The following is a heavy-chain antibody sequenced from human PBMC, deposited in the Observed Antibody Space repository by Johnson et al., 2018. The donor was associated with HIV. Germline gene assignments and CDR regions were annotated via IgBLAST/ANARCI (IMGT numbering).Heavy chain of an antibody. Sequence: QVQLVESGGGLVQPGGSLRLSCAASGFTFSNAWMNWVRQAPGKGLEWVTIISYDGSKKYYADSVKGRFTISRDNSKNTLYLQMNSLRAEDTALYYCAREGITMIVVPTGAFDIWGQGTMVTVSS. CDR2: ISYDGSKK. CDR3: AREGITMIVVPTGAFDI. CDR1: GFTFSNAW. J-gene: IGHJ3*02. D-gene: IGHD3-22*01. V-gene: IGHV3-30*03.